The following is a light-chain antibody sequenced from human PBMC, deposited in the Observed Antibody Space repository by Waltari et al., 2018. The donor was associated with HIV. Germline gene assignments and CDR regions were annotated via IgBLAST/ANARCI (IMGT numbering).Light chain of an antibody. J-gene: IGKJ3*01. CDR1: QGINNY. Sequence: DIQMTQSPSSLSASVGDIVTISCRASQGINNYLAWFQQKPGKPPKSLIYAASSLQGGVPSRFSGRGSGTEFTLTISSLQPEDFATYYGRQSYSYPPTFGPGTKVDV. V-gene: IGKV1-16*01. CDR3: RQSYSYPPT. CDR2: AAS.